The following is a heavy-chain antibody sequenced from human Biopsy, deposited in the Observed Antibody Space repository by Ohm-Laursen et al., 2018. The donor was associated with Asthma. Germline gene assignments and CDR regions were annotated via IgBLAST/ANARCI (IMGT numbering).Heavy chain of an antibody. CDR3: ARRITIFGVVQKDHGMDA. Sequence: TLSLTCAVSGGSMTPTSHYWDWIRQAPGKGLEWIGYISYGGKTSYNPSLKNRVTLSRDTSKNQFSLRLTSVTAADTAVYFCARRITIFGVVQKDHGMDAWGQGTTVIVSS. D-gene: IGHD3-3*01. V-gene: IGHV4-39*01. CDR2: ISYGGKT. CDR1: GGSMTPTSHY. J-gene: IGHJ6*02.